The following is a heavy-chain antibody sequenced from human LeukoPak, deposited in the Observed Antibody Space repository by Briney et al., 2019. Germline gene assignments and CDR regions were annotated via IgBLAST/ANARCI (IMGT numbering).Heavy chain of an antibody. D-gene: IGHD6-13*01. CDR3: ANAAAGPPGYYYMDV. Sequence: ASVKVSCKASGYTFTGYYMHWVRQAPGQGLEWMGWINPNSGGTNYAQKFQGRVTMTRDTSISTAYMELSRLRSDDAAVYYCANAAAGPPGYYYMDVWGKGTTVTVSS. V-gene: IGHV1-2*02. CDR1: GYTFTGYY. CDR2: INPNSGGT. J-gene: IGHJ6*03.